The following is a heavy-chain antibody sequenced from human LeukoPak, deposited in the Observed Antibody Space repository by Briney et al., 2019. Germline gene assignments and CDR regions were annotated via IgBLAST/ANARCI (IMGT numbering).Heavy chain of an antibody. CDR1: GFTFSNYA. CDR2: ISHDRSNN. D-gene: IGHD3-22*01. Sequence: PGGSLRLSCAASGFTFSNYAMHWARQAPGKGLEWVAFISHDRSNNCHADSVKGRFTISRDNSKNTLYLQMNSLTDEDTAVYYCARDTSRYYYDSTGHFDYWGQGTLVTVSS. V-gene: IGHV3-30-3*01. J-gene: IGHJ4*02. CDR3: ARDTSRYYYDSTGHFDY.